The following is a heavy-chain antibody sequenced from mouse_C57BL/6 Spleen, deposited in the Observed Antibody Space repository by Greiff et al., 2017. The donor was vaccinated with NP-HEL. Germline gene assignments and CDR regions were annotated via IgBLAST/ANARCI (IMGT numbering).Heavy chain of an antibody. D-gene: IGHD2-1*01. CDR3: ARGRNSVYYAMDY. CDR1: GYTFTSYD. Sequence: VQLQQSGPELVKPGASVKLSCKASGYTFTSYDINWVKQRPGQGLEWIGWIYPRDGSTKYNEKFKGKATLTVDTSSSTAYMELHSLTSEDSAVYFCARGRNSVYYAMDYWGQGTSVTVSS. V-gene: IGHV1-85*01. J-gene: IGHJ4*01. CDR2: IYPRDGST.